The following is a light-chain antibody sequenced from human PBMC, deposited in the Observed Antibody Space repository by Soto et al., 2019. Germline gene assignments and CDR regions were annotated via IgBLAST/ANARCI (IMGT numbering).Light chain of an antibody. CDR3: QQYYETPYT. V-gene: IGKV4-1*01. CDR2: WAS. J-gene: IGKJ2*01. CDR1: QSLLYHSNDKNY. Sequence: DIVMTQSPDSLAVSLGESATIHCKSSQSLLYHSNDKNYLGWYQQKPGHPPRVLIYWASTRESGVPDRFSGSGSGTDFTLTISSLQAEDVAVYYCQQYYETPYTFGQGTKLEI.